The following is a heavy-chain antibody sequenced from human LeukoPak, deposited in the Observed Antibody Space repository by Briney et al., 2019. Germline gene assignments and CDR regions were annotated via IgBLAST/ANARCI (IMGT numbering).Heavy chain of an antibody. CDR1: GGTFSSYA. CDR2: ISAYNGNT. D-gene: IGHD2-21*02. J-gene: IGHJ4*02. CDR3: ARLPFGGDSSDY. V-gene: IGHV1-18*01. Sequence: ASVKVSCKASGGTFSSYAISWVRQAPGQGLEWMGWISAYNGNTNYAQKLQGRVTMTTDTSTSTAYMELRSLRSDDTAVYYCARLPFGGDSSDYWGQGTLVTVSS.